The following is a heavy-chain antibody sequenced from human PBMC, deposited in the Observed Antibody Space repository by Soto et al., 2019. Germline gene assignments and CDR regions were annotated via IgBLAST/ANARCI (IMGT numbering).Heavy chain of an antibody. CDR1: GFGFNGYD. CDR3: ARGGDRFDGMDV. D-gene: IGHD3-16*01. V-gene: IGHV3-13*01. CDR2: ISTAGDT. Sequence: VPLVESGGGLVQPGGSLRLSCAASGFGFNGYDMHWVRQAPGKNLEWVAAISTAGDTYYLGSVKGRFTISREDAKNSLSLQMNSLRVGDTAVYYCARGGDRFDGMDVWGQGTTVTVSS. J-gene: IGHJ6*02.